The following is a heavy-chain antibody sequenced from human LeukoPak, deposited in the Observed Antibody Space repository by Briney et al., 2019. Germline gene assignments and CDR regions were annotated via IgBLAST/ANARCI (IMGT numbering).Heavy chain of an antibody. Sequence: GGSLRLSCAASGFIFSSDAMNWVRLAPGKGLEWVSSVSGSGGSTFYADSVKGRFAISRDNSKNTVYLQMNSLRAEDTALYYCTKCSRPTYDSGWCNWFDPWGQGTLVTVSS. J-gene: IGHJ5*02. D-gene: IGHD6-19*01. V-gene: IGHV3-23*01. CDR3: TKCSRPTYDSGWCNWFDP. CDR2: VSGSGGST. CDR1: GFIFSSDA.